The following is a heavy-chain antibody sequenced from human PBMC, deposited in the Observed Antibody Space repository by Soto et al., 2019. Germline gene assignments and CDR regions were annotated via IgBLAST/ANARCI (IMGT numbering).Heavy chain of an antibody. CDR2: INPNSGST. V-gene: IGHV1-2*02. CDR1: GYTFTDFY. Sequence: ASVKVSCKASGYTFTDFYIHWVRQAPGQGLEWMGWINPNSGSTNYAQKFQGRVTITRDRSITTAYMELSSLRSEDTAVYYCARDSGSYGYYYYGMDVWGQGTTVTVSS. CDR3: ARDSGSYGYYYYGMDV. J-gene: IGHJ6*02. D-gene: IGHD1-26*01.